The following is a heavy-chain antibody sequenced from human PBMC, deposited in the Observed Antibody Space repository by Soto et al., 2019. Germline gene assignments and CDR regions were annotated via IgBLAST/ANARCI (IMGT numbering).Heavy chain of an antibody. CDR1: GFTFSSYW. J-gene: IGHJ4*02. Sequence: EVQLVESGGGLVQPGGSLRLSCAASGFTFSSYWMHWVRQAPGKGLVWVSRSNTDGSSVDYADSVKGRFTISRDNAKNTLYLQKNSLRIEDTAVYYCTRDQTYAGNYYDYWGQGTLVTVSS. CDR2: SNTDGSSV. D-gene: IGHD6-13*01. V-gene: IGHV3-74*01. CDR3: TRDQTYAGNYYDY.